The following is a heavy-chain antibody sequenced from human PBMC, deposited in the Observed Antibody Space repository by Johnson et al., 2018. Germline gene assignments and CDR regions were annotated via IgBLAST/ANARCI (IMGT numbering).Heavy chain of an antibody. V-gene: IGHV4-59*01. CDR1: GGSISSYF. CDR2: IYYSGSI. J-gene: IGHJ6*03. CDR3: ARTWVRNYDIWTDAYYYYMDV. Sequence: QVQLQESGPGLVKPSETVSLTCTVSGGSISSYFWSWIRQPPGKGLEWIGYIYYSGSIKYNPSLKSRVTISGDTSQSQFSLKLSSVTAADTAVYYCARTWVRNYDIWTDAYYYYMDVWGKGTTVTVSS. D-gene: IGHD3-9*01.